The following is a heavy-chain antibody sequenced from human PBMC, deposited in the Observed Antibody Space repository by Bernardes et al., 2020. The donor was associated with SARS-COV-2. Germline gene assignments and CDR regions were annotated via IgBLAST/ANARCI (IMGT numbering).Heavy chain of an antibody. CDR2: IYPADADT. D-gene: IGHD5-12*01. CDR3: ARHVPVASYYYYGMDV. J-gene: IGHJ6*02. CDR1: GYSFTSYW. V-gene: IGHV5-51*01. Sequence: GGSLKISCKGSGYSFTSYWIGWVRQKPGKGREWMGIIYPADADTRYSPSFQGQVTIPADKSISTAYLQWSSLKASDTAMYYCARHVPVASYYYYGMDVWGQGTTVTVSS.